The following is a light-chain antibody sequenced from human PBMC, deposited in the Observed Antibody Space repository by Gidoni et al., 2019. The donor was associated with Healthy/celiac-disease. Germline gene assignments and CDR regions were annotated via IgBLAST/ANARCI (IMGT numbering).Light chain of an antibody. CDR2: DAS. CDR3: QQYDNLSVT. CDR1: QDISNY. J-gene: IGKJ1*01. V-gene: IGKV1-33*01. Sequence: IQMTQSPSSLSASVGDRVTITCQASQDISNYLNWYQQKPGKAPKRLIYDASNLETGGPSRFSGSGSGTDFTFTISSLQPEDIATYYCQQYDNLSVTFGQGTKVEIK.